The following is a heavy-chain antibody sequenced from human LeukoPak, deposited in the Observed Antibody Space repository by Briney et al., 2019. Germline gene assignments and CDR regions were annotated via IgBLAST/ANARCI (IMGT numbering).Heavy chain of an antibody. CDR3: ARPSPIYYDILTGYYLGVPYYFDY. V-gene: IGHV3-7*01. J-gene: IGHJ4*02. CDR1: GFTFSSYW. D-gene: IGHD3-9*01. Sequence: GGSLRLSCAASGFTFSSYWMSWVRQAPGKGLEWVGNIKQDGSEKYYVDSVKGRFTISRDNAKNSLYLQMNSLRAEDTAVFYCARPSPIYYDILTGYYLGVPYYFDYWGQGTLVTVSS. CDR2: IKQDGSEK.